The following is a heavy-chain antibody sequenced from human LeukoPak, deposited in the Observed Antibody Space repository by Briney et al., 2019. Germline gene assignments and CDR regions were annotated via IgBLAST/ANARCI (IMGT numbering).Heavy chain of an antibody. CDR3: ARSEYYYGSGSYYSRPLDY. J-gene: IGHJ4*02. V-gene: IGHV3-13*01. CDR2: IGTAGDT. D-gene: IGHD3-10*01. CDR1: GFTFSSYD. Sequence: GGSLRLSCAASGFTFSSYDMHWVRQATGKGLEWVSAIGTAGDTYYPGSVKGRFTISRENAKNSLYLQMNSLRAGDTAVYYCARSEYYYGSGSYYSRPLDYWGQGTLVTVSS.